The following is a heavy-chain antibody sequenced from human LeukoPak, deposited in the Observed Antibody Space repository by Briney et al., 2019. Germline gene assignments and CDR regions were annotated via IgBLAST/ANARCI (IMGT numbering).Heavy chain of an antibody. CDR2: ISGSGGNT. V-gene: IGHV3-23*01. CDR1: GFTLSSYA. D-gene: IGHD4-17*01. Sequence: GGSLRLSCAASGFTLSSYAMSWVRQAPGKGLEWVSAISGSGGNTYYADSVKGRFTISRDNSKNTLYLQMNSLRAEDTAVYYCAKPQGDYGDLSDYWGQGTLVTVSS. CDR3: AKPQGDYGDLSDY. J-gene: IGHJ4*02.